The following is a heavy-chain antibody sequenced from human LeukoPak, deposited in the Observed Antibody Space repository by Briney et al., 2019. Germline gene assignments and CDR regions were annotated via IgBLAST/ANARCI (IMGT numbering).Heavy chain of an antibody. CDR1: GFAFNTYA. CDR2: IWHDGSHK. J-gene: IGHJ4*02. V-gene: IGHV3-33*01. Sequence: GGSLRLSCAASGFAFNTYAMHWVRQAPGKGLEWVALIWHDGSHKFYSNSVRGQFTISRDNSKTTVSLQINNLRPEDTAVYYSARYIFGSGSYPDFWGQGTLVTVSS. D-gene: IGHD3-10*01. CDR3: ARYIFGSGSYPDF.